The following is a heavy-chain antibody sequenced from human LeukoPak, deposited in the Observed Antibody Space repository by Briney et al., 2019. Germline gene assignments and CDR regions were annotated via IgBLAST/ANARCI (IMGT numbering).Heavy chain of an antibody. CDR3: AKDAPPYYYDSSGYYGDY. CDR2: IKQDGSEK. D-gene: IGHD3-22*01. CDR1: GFTFSSYW. V-gene: IGHV3-7*03. Sequence: GGSLRLSCAASGFTFSSYWMSWVRQAPGKGLEWVANIKQDGSEKYYVDSVKGRFTISRDNAKNSLYLQMNSLRAEDTAVYYCAKDAPPYYYDSSGYYGDYWGQGTLVTVSS. J-gene: IGHJ4*02.